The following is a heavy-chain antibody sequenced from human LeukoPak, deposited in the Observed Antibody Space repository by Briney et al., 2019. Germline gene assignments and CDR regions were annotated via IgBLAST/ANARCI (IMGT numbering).Heavy chain of an antibody. CDR2: ISSSSSYI. CDR1: GFTFDDYG. CDR3: ARGGSGSYYSLAYYYYGMDV. V-gene: IGHV3-21*01. D-gene: IGHD1-26*01. J-gene: IGHJ6*02. Sequence: GGSLRLSCAASGFTFDDYGMSWVRQAPGKGLEWVSSISSSSSYIYYADSVKGRFTISRDNAKNSLYLQMNSLRAEDTAVYYCARGGSGSYYSLAYYYYGMDVWGQGTTVTVSS.